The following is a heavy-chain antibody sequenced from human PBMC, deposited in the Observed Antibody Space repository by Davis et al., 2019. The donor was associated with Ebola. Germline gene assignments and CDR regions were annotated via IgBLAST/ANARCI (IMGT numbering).Heavy chain of an antibody. V-gene: IGHV1-24*01. Sequence: ASVKVSCKVSGYTLTELSMHWVRQAPGKGLEWMGGFDPEDGETIYAQKFQGRVTMTEDTSTDTAYMELSSLRSEDTAVYYCATERATVVRFRRYYYYGMDVWGQGTTVTVSS. J-gene: IGHJ6*02. D-gene: IGHD4-23*01. CDR3: ATERATVVRFRRYYYYGMDV. CDR2: FDPEDGET. CDR1: GYTLTELS.